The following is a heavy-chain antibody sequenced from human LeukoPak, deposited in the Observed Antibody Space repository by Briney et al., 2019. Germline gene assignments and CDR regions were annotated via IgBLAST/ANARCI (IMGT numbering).Heavy chain of an antibody. CDR1: GFTFSSYG. J-gene: IGHJ6*02. Sequence: GGSLRLSCAASGFTFSSYGMHWVRQAPGKGLEWVAVISYDGSNKYYADSVKGRFTISRDNSKNTLYLQMNSLRAEDTAVYYCARGPHLNYYYYGMDVWGQGTTVTVSS. V-gene: IGHV3-30*03. CDR3: ARGPHLNYYYYGMDV. CDR2: ISYDGSNK.